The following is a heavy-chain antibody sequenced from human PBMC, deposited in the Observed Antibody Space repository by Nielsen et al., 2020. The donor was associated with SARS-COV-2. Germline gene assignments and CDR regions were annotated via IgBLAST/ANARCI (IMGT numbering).Heavy chain of an antibody. J-gene: IGHJ6*02. D-gene: IGHD3-9*01. Sequence: WVRQAPGQGLEWMGGIIPIFGTANYAQKFQGRVTITADESTSTAYMELSSLRSEDTAVYYCARSNDILTGYYYYYYYGMDVWGQGTTVTVSS. V-gene: IGHV1-69*01. CDR3: ARSNDILTGYYYYYYYGMDV. CDR2: IIPIFGTA.